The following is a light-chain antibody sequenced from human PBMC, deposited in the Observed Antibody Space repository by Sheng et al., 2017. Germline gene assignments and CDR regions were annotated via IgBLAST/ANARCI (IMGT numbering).Light chain of an antibody. J-gene: IGKJ1*01. Sequence: DVVMTQSPLSLPVTLGQPASISCRSSESLLSSDGHTYLTWFHQRPGQFPRRLIYKVSNRDSGVPDRFSGSGSDTDFTLKITRVEADDIGLYYCMQGTHWPPWTFGQGTEGGYQT. CDR1: ESLLSSDGHTY. V-gene: IGKV2-30*01. CDR2: KVS. CDR3: MQGTHWPPWT.